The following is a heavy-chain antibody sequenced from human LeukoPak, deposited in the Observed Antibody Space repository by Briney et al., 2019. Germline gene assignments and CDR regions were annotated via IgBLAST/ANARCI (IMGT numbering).Heavy chain of an antibody. Sequence: PSQTLSLTCTVSGGSLSSGSYYWSWIRQPAGKGLEWIGRIYTSGSTNYNPSLKSRVTISVDTSKNQFSLKLSSVTAADTAVYYCARMDAARGDYWGQGTLVTVSS. D-gene: IGHD5-18*01. CDR2: IYTSGST. CDR1: GGSLSSGSYY. CDR3: ARMDAARGDY. V-gene: IGHV4-61*02. J-gene: IGHJ4*02.